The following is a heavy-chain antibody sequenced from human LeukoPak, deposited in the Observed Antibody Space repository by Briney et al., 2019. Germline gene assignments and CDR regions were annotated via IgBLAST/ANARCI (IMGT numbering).Heavy chain of an antibody. CDR3: ARVGTSWYYYYYYMDV. D-gene: IGHD2-2*01. CDR1: GFTFSSYE. Sequence: GGSLRLSCAASGFTFSSYEMNWVRQAPGKGLEWVSYISSSGSTIYYADSVKGRFTISRDNSKNSLYLQMNSLRAEDTAVYYCARVGTSWYYYYYYMDVWGKGTTVTVSS. CDR2: ISSSGSTI. V-gene: IGHV3-48*03. J-gene: IGHJ6*03.